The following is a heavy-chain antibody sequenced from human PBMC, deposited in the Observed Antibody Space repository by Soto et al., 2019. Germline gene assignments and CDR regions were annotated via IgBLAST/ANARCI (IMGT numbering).Heavy chain of an antibody. V-gene: IGHV5-51*01. Sequence: GESLKISCNASGYSFSTYWIAWVRQRPGKGLDWMGIIYPGDSDTRYSPSFQGQVTISADKSITTAYLQWNSLKASDTAMYYCARRHPDSNGYEPNFDYWGQGTRVTVSS. D-gene: IGHD3-22*01. CDR3: ARRHPDSNGYEPNFDY. J-gene: IGHJ4*02. CDR2: IYPGDSDT. CDR1: GYSFSTYW.